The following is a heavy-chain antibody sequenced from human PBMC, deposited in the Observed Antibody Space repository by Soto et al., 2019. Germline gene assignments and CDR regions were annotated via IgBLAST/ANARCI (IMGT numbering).Heavy chain of an antibody. CDR1: GFTFSSYA. J-gene: IGHJ4*02. CDR3: ARGGYNGWSLDY. D-gene: IGHD6-19*01. V-gene: IGHV3-33*01. CDR2: IWYDGSKK. Sequence: QVQLVESGGGVVQPGRSLRLSCAASGFTFSSYAMHWVRQAPGKGLEWVALIWYDGSKKYYADSVEGRFTISRDNSKNTLYLQLNSLGAEDTAVYYCARGGYNGWSLDYWSQGTLVTVSS.